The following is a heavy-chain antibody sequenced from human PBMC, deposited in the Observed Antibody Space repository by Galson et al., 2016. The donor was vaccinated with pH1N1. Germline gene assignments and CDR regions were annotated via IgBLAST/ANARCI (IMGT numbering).Heavy chain of an antibody. Sequence: SVKVSCKAFGGTFSSYGINWVRQAPGQGLEWMGGIIPIFNTTKYAQNFQGRVTITADESTTTAYMELTSLRSDDTAMYFCAREDYYDTDLSDWYFDLWGRGTLLTVSS. CDR1: GGTFSSYG. CDR2: IIPIFNTT. D-gene: IGHD3-22*01. V-gene: IGHV1-69*13. J-gene: IGHJ2*01. CDR3: AREDYYDTDLSDWYFDL.